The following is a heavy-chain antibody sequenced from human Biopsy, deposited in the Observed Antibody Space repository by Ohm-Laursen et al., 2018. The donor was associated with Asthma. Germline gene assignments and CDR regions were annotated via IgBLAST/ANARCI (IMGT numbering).Heavy chain of an antibody. D-gene: IGHD4-17*01. Sequence: ASVKASCKISGYSLTDLSMHRVRQAPGQGLEWMGGHDHEEGGTVNARGFQGSVTMTEDTSTDTAYMELSSLSSDDTAVYYCASDFPKDYVRYNFQFWGQGTLVTVSS. J-gene: IGHJ4*02. V-gene: IGHV1-24*01. CDR3: ASDFPKDYVRYNFQF. CDR1: GYSLTDLS. CDR2: HDHEEGGT.